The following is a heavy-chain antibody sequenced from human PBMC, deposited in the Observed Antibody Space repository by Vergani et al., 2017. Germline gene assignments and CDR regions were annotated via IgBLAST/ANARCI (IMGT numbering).Heavy chain of an antibody. CDR1: GFTFSSYE. V-gene: IGHV3-48*03. D-gene: IGHD1-14*01. CDR2: ISSSGSTI. J-gene: IGHJ4*02. CDR3: DRDVSAPEGRVY. Sequence: EVQLVESGGGLVQPGGSLRLSCAASGFTFSSYEMNWVRQAPGKGLEWGSYISSSGSTIYYADSVKGRFTISRDNAKNSLYLQMNSLRAEDTAVYYCDRDVSAPEGRVYWGQGTLVTVSS.